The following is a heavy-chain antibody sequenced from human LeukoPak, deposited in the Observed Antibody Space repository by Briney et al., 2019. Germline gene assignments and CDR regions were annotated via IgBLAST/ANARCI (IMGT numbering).Heavy chain of an antibody. D-gene: IGHD5-18*01. CDR2: ISYDGSNK. V-gene: IGHV3-30-3*01. CDR1: GFTFSSYA. CDR3: ARDMGPEEYSYGYSFLRYGMDV. J-gene: IGHJ6*02. Sequence: GGSLRLSCAASGFTFSSYAMHWVRQVPGKGLEWVAVISYDGSNKYYADSVKGRFTISRDNSKNTLYLQMNSLRAEDTAVYYCARDMGPEEYSYGYSFLRYGMDVRGQGTTVTVSS.